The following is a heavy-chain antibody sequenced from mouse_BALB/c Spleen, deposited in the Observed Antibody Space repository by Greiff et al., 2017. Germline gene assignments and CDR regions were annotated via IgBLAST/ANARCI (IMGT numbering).Heavy chain of an antibody. V-gene: IGHV1-26*01. D-gene: IGHD2-4*01. J-gene: IGHJ2*01. CDR1: GYSFTGYY. CDR3: ARSDYDDDGPFDY. CDR2: VNPNNGGT. Sequence: VQLQQSGPDLVKPGASVKISCKASGYSFTGYYMHWVKQSHGKSLEWIGRVNPNNGGTSYNQQFKGKAILTVDKSSSTAYMELRSLTSEDSAVYYYARSDYDDDGPFDYWGQGTTLTVSS.